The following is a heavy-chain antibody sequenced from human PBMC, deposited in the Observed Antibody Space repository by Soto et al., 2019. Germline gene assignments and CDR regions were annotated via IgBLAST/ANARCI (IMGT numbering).Heavy chain of an antibody. Sequence: PSETLSLTCTVSGGSISSGGYYWSWIRQHPGKGLEWIGYIYYSGSTYYNPSLKSRVTISVDTSKNQFSLKLSSVTAADTAVYYCARYCSGGSCYTGAFDIWGQGTMVTVS. J-gene: IGHJ3*02. D-gene: IGHD2-15*01. V-gene: IGHV4-31*03. CDR1: GGSISSGGYY. CDR2: IYYSGST. CDR3: ARYCSGGSCYTGAFDI.